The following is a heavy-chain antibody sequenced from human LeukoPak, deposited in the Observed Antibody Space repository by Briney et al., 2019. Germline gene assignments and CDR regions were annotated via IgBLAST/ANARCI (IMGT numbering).Heavy chain of an antibody. CDR3: ARDRGFGTTYAFDI. Sequence: SVKVSCKVSGGTFSRYAISWVRQAPGQGLEWMGGIIPIFGTSNFAQKFQGRVTITADKSTSTAYMELSSLRSEDTALYYCARDRGFGTTYAFDIWGQGTMVTVSS. J-gene: IGHJ3*02. CDR1: GGTFSRYA. CDR2: IIPIFGTS. V-gene: IGHV1-69*06. D-gene: IGHD3-10*01.